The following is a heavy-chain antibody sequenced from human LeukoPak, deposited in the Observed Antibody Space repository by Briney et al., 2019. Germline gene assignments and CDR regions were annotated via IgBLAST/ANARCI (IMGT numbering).Heavy chain of an antibody. J-gene: IGHJ5*02. CDR2: IIPNFGTA. V-gene: IGHV1-69*06. CDR1: GGTFSSYA. CDR3: ARVYDFWSGRRTYNWFDP. D-gene: IGHD3-3*01. Sequence: SVKVSCKSSGGTFSSYAISWVRQPPGQGLELMGGIIPNFGTANYAQKFQGRVTITADKSTSTAYMELSSLRSEDTAVYYCARVYDFWSGRRTYNWFDPWGQGTLVTVSS.